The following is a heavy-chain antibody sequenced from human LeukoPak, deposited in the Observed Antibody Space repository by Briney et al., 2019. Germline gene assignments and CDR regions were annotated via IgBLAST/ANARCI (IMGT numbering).Heavy chain of an antibody. V-gene: IGHV4-30-2*01. Sequence: PSQTLSLTCTVSGGSISSGGYYWSWIRQPPGKGLEWIGYIYDSGSTYYNPSLKSRVTISVDRSKNQFSLKLSSVTAADTAVYYCARRIPVTGLFDYWGQGTLVTVSS. CDR3: ARRIPVTGLFDY. D-gene: IGHD6-13*01. J-gene: IGHJ4*02. CDR1: GGSISSGGYY. CDR2: IYDSGST.